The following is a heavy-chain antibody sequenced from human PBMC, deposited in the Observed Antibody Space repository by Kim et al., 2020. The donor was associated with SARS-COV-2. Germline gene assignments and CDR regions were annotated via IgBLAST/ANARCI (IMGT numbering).Heavy chain of an antibody. J-gene: IGHJ4*02. CDR3: GREFLVPGVFVTIDY. D-gene: IGHD3-10*01. Sequence: GGSLRLSCAASGFTFSNYAMSWVRQAPGKGLEWVSAISASGEGSAHADSVKGRFTISRDRSKNTVSLQMNSLRVEDTAVYYCGREFLVPGVFVTIDYWGQGTPVTVSS. CDR2: ISASGEGS. V-gene: IGHV3-23*01. CDR1: GFTFSNYA.